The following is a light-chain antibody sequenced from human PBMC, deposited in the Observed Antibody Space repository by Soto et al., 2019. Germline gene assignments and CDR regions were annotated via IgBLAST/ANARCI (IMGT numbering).Light chain of an antibody. V-gene: IGLV1-47*01. CDR2: RNN. CDR3: AAWDDSLSGVV. Sequence: QSVLTQPPSASGTPGQRVTISCSGSSSNIGSSYVYWYQQVPGTAPKLLIYRNNQRPSGVPDRISGSKSGTSASLAISGLRSEDEADYYCAAWDDSLSGVVFGGGTKLTVL. J-gene: IGLJ2*01. CDR1: SSNIGSSY.